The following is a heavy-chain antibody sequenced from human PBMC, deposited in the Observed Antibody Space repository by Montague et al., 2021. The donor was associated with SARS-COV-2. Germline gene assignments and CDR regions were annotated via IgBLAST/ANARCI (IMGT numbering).Heavy chain of an antibody. V-gene: IGHV4-59*02. CDR2: LYFGGSA. J-gene: IGHJ5*02. CDR1: GGSVSTYY. CDR3: ARDQGLRGWFDP. Sequence: SETLSLTCTVSGGSVSTYYWSWLRQPPGKGLEWIGFLYFGGSATAYNPSLKSRVTISIDTSKNQFSLNLSSVTAADTAVYLCARDQGLRGWFDPWGQGTLVAVSS.